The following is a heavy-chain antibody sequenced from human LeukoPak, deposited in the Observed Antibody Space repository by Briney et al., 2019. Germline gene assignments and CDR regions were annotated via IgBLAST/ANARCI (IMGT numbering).Heavy chain of an antibody. CDR1: GYSFTSYW. V-gene: IGHV5-51*01. D-gene: IGHD3-9*01. CDR2: IYPGDSDT. J-gene: IGHJ4*02. Sequence: GESLKISCKGSGYSFTSYWIGWVRQMPGKGLEWMGIIYPGDSDTRYSPSFQGQVTISADKSISTAYMELSRLRFDDTAVYYCARSPDILTGEKFDYWGQGTLVTVSS. CDR3: ARSPDILTGEKFDY.